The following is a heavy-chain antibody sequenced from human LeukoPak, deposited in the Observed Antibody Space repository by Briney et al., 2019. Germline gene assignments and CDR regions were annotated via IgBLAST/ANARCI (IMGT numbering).Heavy chain of an antibody. CDR2: ISYDGSNK. J-gene: IGHJ4*02. CDR3: ARVGIAARPPGPTGY. V-gene: IGHV3-30*03. Sequence: GGSLRLSCAPSRFTFSIYGMHWVRQSPGKGLEWVAFISYDGSNKYYTDSVKGRLTISRDNSKNTLYLQINSQRAEDTAVYYCARVGIAARPPGPTGYWGQGTLVTVSS. D-gene: IGHD6-6*01. CDR1: RFTFSIYG.